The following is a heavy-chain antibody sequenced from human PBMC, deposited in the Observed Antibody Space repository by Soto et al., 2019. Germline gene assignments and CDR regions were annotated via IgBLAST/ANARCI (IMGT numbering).Heavy chain of an antibody. CDR1: GDTFNNYA. CDR2: IIPIFDTA. V-gene: IGHV1-69*12. Sequence: QVQLVQSGAEVKKPGSSVKVSCKASGDTFNNYAISWVRQAPGQGLEWMGGIIPIFDTANYAQKFPGRDTINADESTNTAYLGLGSLGSEDTAVDFCARDKGSSMVGGDWVAPGSQCTLVTVSS. CDR3: ARDKGSSMVGGDWVAP. J-gene: IGHJ5*02. D-gene: IGHD3-10*01.